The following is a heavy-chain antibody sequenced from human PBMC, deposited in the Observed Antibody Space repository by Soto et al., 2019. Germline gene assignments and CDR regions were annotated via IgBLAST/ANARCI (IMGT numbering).Heavy chain of an antibody. Sequence: PGGSLRLSCAASGFTFSSYSMNWVRQAPGKGLEWVSSISSSSSYIYYADSVKGRFTISRDNAKNSLYLQMNSLRAEDTAVYYCARDGMTTVTIETQNWFDPWGQGTLVTVSS. CDR1: GFTFSSYS. CDR2: ISSSSSYI. J-gene: IGHJ5*02. D-gene: IGHD4-17*01. V-gene: IGHV3-21*01. CDR3: ARDGMTTVTIETQNWFDP.